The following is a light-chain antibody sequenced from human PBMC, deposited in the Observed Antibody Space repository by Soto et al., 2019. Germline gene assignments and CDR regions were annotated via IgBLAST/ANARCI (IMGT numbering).Light chain of an antibody. V-gene: IGKV3-11*01. J-gene: IGKJ5*01. CDR1: QSVSSY. CDR2: DAS. Sequence: EIVLTQSPATLSLSPGERATLSCRASQSVSSYLAWYQQKPGQAPRLLIYDASNRATGIPARFSGSGSGTDFTLTISRLEPEDFATYYCQQHGQWPITFGQGTRLEI. CDR3: QQHGQWPIT.